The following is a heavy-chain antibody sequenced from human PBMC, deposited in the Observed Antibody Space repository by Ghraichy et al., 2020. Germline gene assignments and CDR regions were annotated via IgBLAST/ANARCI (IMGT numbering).Heavy chain of an antibody. V-gene: IGHV1-2*04. Sequence: ASVKVSCKASGYTFTGYYMHWVRQAPGQGLEWMGWINPNSGGTNYAQKFQGWVTMTRDTSISTAYMELSRLRSDDTAVYYCARALDHPMVRGVIPYYGMDVWGQGTTVTVSS. CDR2: INPNSGGT. D-gene: IGHD3-10*01. CDR3: ARALDHPMVRGVIPYYGMDV. CDR1: GYTFTGYY. J-gene: IGHJ6*02.